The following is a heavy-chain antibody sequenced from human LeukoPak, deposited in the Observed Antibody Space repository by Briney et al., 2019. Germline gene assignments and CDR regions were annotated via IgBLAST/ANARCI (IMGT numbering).Heavy chain of an antibody. V-gene: IGHV3-33*01. CDR3: ASSVTDDSSGYYKH. Sequence: GGSLRLSCAASGFTFSSYGMHWARQAPGKGLEWVAVIWYDGSNKYYADSVKGRFTISRDNSKNTLYLQMNSLRAEDTAVYYCASSVTDDSSGYYKHWGQGTLVTVSS. D-gene: IGHD3-22*01. CDR2: IWYDGSNK. CDR1: GFTFSSYG. J-gene: IGHJ1*01.